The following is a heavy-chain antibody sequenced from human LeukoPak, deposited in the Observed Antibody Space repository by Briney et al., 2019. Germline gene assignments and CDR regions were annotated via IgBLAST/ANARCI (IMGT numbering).Heavy chain of an antibody. Sequence: ASVKVSCKASGYTFTSYAMHWVRQAPGQRLEWMGWINAGNGSTKYSQKFQGRVTITRDTSASTAYMELSSLRSEDTAVYYCARGSIAAAGLLFDYWGQGTLVTVSS. J-gene: IGHJ4*02. CDR1: GYTFTSYA. CDR2: INAGNGST. V-gene: IGHV1-3*01. CDR3: ARGSIAAAGLLFDY. D-gene: IGHD6-13*01.